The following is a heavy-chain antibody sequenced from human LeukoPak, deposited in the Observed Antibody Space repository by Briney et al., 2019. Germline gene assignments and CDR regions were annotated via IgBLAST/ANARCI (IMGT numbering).Heavy chain of an antibody. J-gene: IGHJ3*02. D-gene: IGHD5-12*01. CDR2: IYYSGST. CDR3: AARNSGYDGDDAFDI. CDR1: GGSISSSSYY. Sequence: SETLSLTCTVSGGSISSSSYYWGWIRQPPGKGLEWIGSIYYSGSTYYNPSLKSRVTISVDTSKNQFSLKLSSVTAADTAVYYCAARNSGYDGDDAFDIWGQGTMVTVSS. V-gene: IGHV4-39*07.